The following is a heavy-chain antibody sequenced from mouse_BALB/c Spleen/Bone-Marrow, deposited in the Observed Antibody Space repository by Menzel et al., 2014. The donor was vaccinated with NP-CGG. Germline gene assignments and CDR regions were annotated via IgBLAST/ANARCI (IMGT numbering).Heavy chain of an antibody. Sequence: VKLVESGPGLVQPSQSLSITCTVSGFSLTSYGVHWVRQSPGKGLEWLGVIWSGGSTDYNAAFISRLSISKDNSKSQVFFKMNSLQANDTAIYYCARNEGNYVDAMDYWGQGTSVTVSS. J-gene: IGHJ4*01. D-gene: IGHD2-1*01. CDR3: ARNEGNYVDAMDY. V-gene: IGHV2-2*02. CDR1: GFSLTSYG. CDR2: IWSGGST.